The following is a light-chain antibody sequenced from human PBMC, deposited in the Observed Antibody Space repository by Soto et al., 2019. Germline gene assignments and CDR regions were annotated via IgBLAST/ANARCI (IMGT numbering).Light chain of an antibody. CDR2: AAS. CDR1: QGISSY. Sequence: AIRMTQSPSSFSASTGDRVTITCRASQGISSYLAWYQQKPGKAPLLLIYAASPLQSGVPSRFSGSGSGTEFTLTISCLQSEDFATDYCQQYYSYPYAIGQGTKLEIK. J-gene: IGKJ2*01. CDR3: QQYYSYPYA. V-gene: IGKV1-8*01.